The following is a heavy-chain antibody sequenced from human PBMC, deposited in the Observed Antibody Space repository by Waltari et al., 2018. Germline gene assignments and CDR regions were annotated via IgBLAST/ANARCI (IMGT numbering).Heavy chain of an antibody. CDR3: ARDPTKGVYNWFDP. Sequence: QVQLQQWGAGLLKPSETLSLTCSVSGDSLMYNLYYWGWIRQPPGKGLEWIGSTYYDGTTHYNSSLKGRATISVDPTKNQFSLEISSTTAADTAVYYCARDPTKGVYNWFDPWGQGILVIVSS. CDR2: TYYDGTT. CDR1: GDSLMYNLYY. J-gene: IGHJ5*02. V-gene: IGHV4-39*07. D-gene: IGHD3-10*01.